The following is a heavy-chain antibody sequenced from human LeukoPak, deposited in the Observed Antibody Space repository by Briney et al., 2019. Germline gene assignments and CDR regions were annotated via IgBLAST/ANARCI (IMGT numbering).Heavy chain of an antibody. CDR2: IKGDDSHT. Sequence: PGWSLRLSCAASGFTFGNYWMHGVGQAPGKGLAWVSRIKGDDSHTIYAHSVKGRFTISRDNAKNTLYLQMKSLRAEDTAVYYCVRDWDHFDFDSWGQGTLVTVSS. CDR1: GFTFGNYW. J-gene: IGHJ5*01. CDR3: VRDWDHFDFDS. D-gene: IGHD3-9*01. V-gene: IGHV3-74*01.